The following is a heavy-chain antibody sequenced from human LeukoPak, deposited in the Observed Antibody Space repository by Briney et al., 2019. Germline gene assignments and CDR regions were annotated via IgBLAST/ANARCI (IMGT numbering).Heavy chain of an antibody. V-gene: IGHV4-59*08. Sequence: SETLSLTCTVSGGSISSYYWSWLRQPPGKGLEWIGYIYYSGSTNYNPSLKSRVTISVDTSKNQFSLKLSSVTAADTAVYYCARHTAMVYFDYWGQGTLVTVSS. J-gene: IGHJ4*02. CDR2: IYYSGST. CDR3: ARHTAMVYFDY. CDR1: GGSISSYY. D-gene: IGHD5-18*01.